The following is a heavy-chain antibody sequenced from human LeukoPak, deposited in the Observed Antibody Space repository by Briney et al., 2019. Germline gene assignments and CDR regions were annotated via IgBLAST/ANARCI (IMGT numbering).Heavy chain of an antibody. J-gene: IGHJ4*02. D-gene: IGHD5-12*01. CDR1: GGSISGYY. CDR2: MYYGGST. Sequence: PSETLSLTCTVSGGSISGYYWSWIRQSPGKGLEWIGYMYYGGSTNYNPSLKSRVTILVDTSKKQFSLKVASVTAADTAKYYCARRVVTTISAFDIWGQGTLVTVSS. V-gene: IGHV4-59*08. CDR3: ARRVVTTISAFDI.